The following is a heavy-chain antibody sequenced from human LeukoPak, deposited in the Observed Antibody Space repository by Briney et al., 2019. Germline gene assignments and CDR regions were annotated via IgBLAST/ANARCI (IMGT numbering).Heavy chain of an antibody. CDR1: GLIFSNYW. J-gene: IGHJ4*02. V-gene: IGHV3-7*01. D-gene: IGHD3-3*01. CDR2: IKQDASQE. CDR3: ARGVVYPAWSGPHWSDY. Sequence: GGSLRLSCAASGLIFSNYWMTWVRQAPGKGPEWVAHIKQDASQEYHVDSVKGRFTISRDNAKNSLYLQMNSLRAEDTAVYYCARGVVYPAWSGPHWSDYWGQGALVTVSS.